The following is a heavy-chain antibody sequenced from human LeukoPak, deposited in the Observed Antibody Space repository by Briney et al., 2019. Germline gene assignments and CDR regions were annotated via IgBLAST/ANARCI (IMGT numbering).Heavy chain of an antibody. J-gene: IGHJ3*02. CDR3: AREIIGYCSSTSCYRSAFDI. CDR2: IYPSGGST. V-gene: IGHV1-46*01. CDR1: GYTFTSYY. Sequence: ASVKVSCKASGYTFTSYYMHCVRQAPGQGVEWMGIIYPSGGSTSYAQKLQSRVTITRNTSISTAYMELSSLRSEDKAVYYCAREIIGYCSSTSCYRSAFDIWGQGTMVTVSS. D-gene: IGHD2-2*02.